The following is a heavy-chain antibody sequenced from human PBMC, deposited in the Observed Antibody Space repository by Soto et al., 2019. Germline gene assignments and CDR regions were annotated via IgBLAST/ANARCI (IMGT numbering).Heavy chain of an antibody. V-gene: IGHV3-30*18. CDR3: AKEFGSTWIDH. D-gene: IGHD6-13*01. CDR2: MSYDGTKE. J-gene: IGHJ4*02. Sequence: GGSLRLSCAASGFTLTTYGMHWVRQAPGKGLEWVAAMSYDGTKEYYADSVRGRFTISRDSSRNTLFLQLNSLRAEDTAVYYCAKEFGSTWIDHWGEGTLVTVSS. CDR1: GFTLTTYG.